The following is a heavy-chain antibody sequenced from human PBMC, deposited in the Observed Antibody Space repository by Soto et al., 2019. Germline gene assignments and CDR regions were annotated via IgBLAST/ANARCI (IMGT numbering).Heavy chain of an antibody. Sequence: SVKVSCKTSGYTFSAHGISWVRQAPGQGREGMGWVSGYKSKTSSAQKFQDRLTVTTDTSTATAYMELRSLRADDTAMYYCVRPSWAPRPNDGFDLCAQGTLVTVSS. CDR3: VRPSWAPRPNDGFDL. J-gene: IGHJ3*01. D-gene: IGHD6-6*01. V-gene: IGHV1-18*04. CDR2: VSGYKSKT. CDR1: GYTFSAHG.